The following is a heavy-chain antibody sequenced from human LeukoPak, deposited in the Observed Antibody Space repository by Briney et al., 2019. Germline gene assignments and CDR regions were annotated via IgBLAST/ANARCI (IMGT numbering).Heavy chain of an antibody. CDR2: IRYDGSNK. V-gene: IGHV3-30*02. CDR3: AKDRGLRYFDWLFDY. J-gene: IGHJ4*02. CDR1: GFTFSSYG. D-gene: IGHD3-9*01. Sequence: GGSLGLSCAASGFTFSSYGMHWVRQAPGKGLEWVTFIRYDGSNKYYADSVKGRFTISRDNSKNSLYLQMNSLRTEDTALYYCAKDRGLRYFDWLFDYWGQGTLVTVSS.